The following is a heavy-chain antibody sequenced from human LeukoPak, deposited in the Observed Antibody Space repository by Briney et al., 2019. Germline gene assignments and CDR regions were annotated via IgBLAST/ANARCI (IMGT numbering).Heavy chain of an antibody. CDR1: GFTFSSYS. CDR3: ARAQNRDYCSSTSCYAFFYYGMDV. V-gene: IGHV3-21*01. Sequence: PGGSLRLSCAASGFTFSSYSINWVRQAPGKGLDWVSSISSSSSYIYYADSVKGGFTISRDNAKNSLYLQMNSLRAEDTAVYYCARAQNRDYCSSTSCYAFFYYGMDVWGKGTTVTVSS. CDR2: ISSSSSYI. J-gene: IGHJ6*04. D-gene: IGHD2-2*01.